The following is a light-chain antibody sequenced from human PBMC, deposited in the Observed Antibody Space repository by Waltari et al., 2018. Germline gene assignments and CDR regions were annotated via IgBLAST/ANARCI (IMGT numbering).Light chain of an antibody. J-gene: IGLJ1*01. Sequence: QSALTQPASVSGPPGQSITITCTGNSSAVGSHTLVPWYQQHPGKAPKLMIYEGSKRPSGVSNRFSGSKSGNTASLTISGLQAEDEADYYCCSYAGSSTFVFGTGTKVTVL. V-gene: IGLV2-23*01. CDR2: EGS. CDR3: CSYAGSSTFV. CDR1: SSAVGSHTL.